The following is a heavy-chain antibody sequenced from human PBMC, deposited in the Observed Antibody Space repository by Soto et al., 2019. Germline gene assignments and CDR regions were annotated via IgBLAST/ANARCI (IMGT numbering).Heavy chain of an antibody. J-gene: IGHJ5*01. CDR3: ARDYSSGWFDY. CDR1: GGSISSYY. D-gene: IGHD6-19*01. Sequence: SETLSLTCTVSGGSISSYYWSWIRQPPGKGLEWIGYIYYSGSTNYNPSLKSRVTISVDTSKNQFSLKLSSVTAADTAVYYRARDYSSGWFDYWGQGTLVTVSS. V-gene: IGHV4-59*01. CDR2: IYYSGST.